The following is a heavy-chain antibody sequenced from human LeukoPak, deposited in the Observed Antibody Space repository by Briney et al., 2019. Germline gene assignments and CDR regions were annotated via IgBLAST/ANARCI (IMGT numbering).Heavy chain of an antibody. CDR2: TNSDGSST. J-gene: IGHJ4*02. D-gene: IGHD1-26*01. CDR1: GFTFSSYW. Sequence: PGGSLRLSCAASGFTFSSYWMHWVRQAPGKGLVWVSRTNSDGSSTSYADSVKGRFTISRDNPKNTLYLQMSSLRADDTAVYYCANPGRGRDYWGQGTLVTVSS. CDR3: ANPGRGRDY. V-gene: IGHV3-74*01.